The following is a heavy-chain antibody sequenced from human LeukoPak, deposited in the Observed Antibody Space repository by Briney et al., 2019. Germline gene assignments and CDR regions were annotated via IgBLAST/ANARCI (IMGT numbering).Heavy chain of an antibody. Sequence: ASVKVSCKASGYTFTSYGISWVRQAPGQGLEWMGWISAYNGDTNYAQKLQGRVTMTTDTSTSTAYMELRSLRSDDTAVYYCASSIPGATVASWGQGTLVTVSS. V-gene: IGHV1-18*01. CDR2: ISAYNGDT. CDR3: ASSIPGATVAS. D-gene: IGHD4-23*01. CDR1: GYTFTSYG. J-gene: IGHJ5*02.